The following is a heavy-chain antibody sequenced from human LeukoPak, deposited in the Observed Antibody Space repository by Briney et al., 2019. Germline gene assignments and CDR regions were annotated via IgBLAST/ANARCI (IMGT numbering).Heavy chain of an antibody. D-gene: IGHD4-11*01. V-gene: IGHV4-34*01. CDR1: GGSFSGYY. Sequence: SETLSLTCAVYGGSFSGYYWCWIRQPPGKGLEWIGEINHSGSTNYNPSLKSRVTISVDTSKNQFSLKLSSVTAADTAVYYCARDSYSNYVYYYYGMDVWGQGTTVTVS. CDR2: INHSGST. J-gene: IGHJ6*02. CDR3: ARDSYSNYVYYYYGMDV.